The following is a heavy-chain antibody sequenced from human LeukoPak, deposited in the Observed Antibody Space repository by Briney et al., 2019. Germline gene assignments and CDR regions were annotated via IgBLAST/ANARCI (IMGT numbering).Heavy chain of an antibody. CDR3: ARCRNDYGDFYYYYYYMDV. D-gene: IGHD4-17*01. CDR2: INPNSGGT. CDR1: GYTFTGYY. J-gene: IGHJ6*03. V-gene: IGHV1-2*02. Sequence: ASVKVSCKASGYTFTGYYMHWVRQAPGQGLEWMGWINPNSGGTNYAQKFQGRVTMTRDTSISTAYMELSRLRSDDTAVYYCARCRNDYGDFYYYYYYMDVWGKGTTVTVSS.